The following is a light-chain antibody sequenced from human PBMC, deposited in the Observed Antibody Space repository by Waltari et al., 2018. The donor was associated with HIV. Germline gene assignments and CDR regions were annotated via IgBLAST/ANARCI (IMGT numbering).Light chain of an antibody. J-gene: IGLJ2*01. CDR1: SSDIGAYDF. Sequence: QSALTQPPSASGSLGQSVTISSTGPSSDIGAYDFVSWFQQHPHSAPKLLLYDVTRRPYSLSDRFSGSRSGNTAFLTVAGLQPDDEATYFWSSYGDSLKVLFGGGTNVTVL. V-gene: IGLV2-8*01. CDR2: DVT. CDR3: SSYGDSLKVL.